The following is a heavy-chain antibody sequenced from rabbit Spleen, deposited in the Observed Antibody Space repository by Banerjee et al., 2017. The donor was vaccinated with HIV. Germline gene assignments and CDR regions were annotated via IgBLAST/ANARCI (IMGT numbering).Heavy chain of an antibody. CDR3: ARGYSAHTGTSFSTYGMDL. CDR1: GFSLSNNYV. J-gene: IGHJ6*01. CDR2: IYAASSGST. D-gene: IGHD7-1*01. V-gene: IGHV1S40*01. Sequence: QSLEESGGDLFQPGASLTLTCTASGFSLSNNYVMCWVRQAPGKGLEWIACIYAASSGSTYYANWAKGRFTISKTSSTTVTLQMTSLTAADTATYFCARGYSAHTGTSFSTYGMDLWGQGTLVTVS.